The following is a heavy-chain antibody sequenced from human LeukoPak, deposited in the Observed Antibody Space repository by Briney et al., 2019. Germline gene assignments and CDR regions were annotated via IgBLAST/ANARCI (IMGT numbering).Heavy chain of an antibody. D-gene: IGHD3-3*01. CDR3: ARLGNFWSGFDY. CDR1: GYSFTTYW. J-gene: IGHJ4*02. V-gene: IGHV5-51*01. CDR2: ICPGDSDT. Sequence: RGESLKISCKGSGYSFTTYWIGWVRQMPGKGLEWMGIICPGDSDTRYSPSFQGQVTISVDKSISTAYLQWGSLKASDTAMYYCARLGNFWSGFDYWGQGTLVTVSS.